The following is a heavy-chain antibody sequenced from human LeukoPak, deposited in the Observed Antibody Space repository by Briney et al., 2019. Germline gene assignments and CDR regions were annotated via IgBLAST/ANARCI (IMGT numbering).Heavy chain of an antibody. CDR1: GYTFTSYG. CDR2: IIPILGTA. J-gene: IGHJ6*03. CDR3: ARERPDFWSGRGWYMDV. V-gene: IGHV1-69*13. D-gene: IGHD3-3*01. Sequence: SVKVSCKASGYTFTSYGISWVRQAPGQGLEWMGGIIPILGTANYAQKFQGRVTITADESTSTAYMELSSLRSEDTAVYYCARERPDFWSGRGWYMDVWGKGTTVTVSS.